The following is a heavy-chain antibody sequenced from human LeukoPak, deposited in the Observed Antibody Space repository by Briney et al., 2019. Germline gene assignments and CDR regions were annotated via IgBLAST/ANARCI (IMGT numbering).Heavy chain of an antibody. CDR2: IKQDGSEK. CDR3: ARDWRYSGSYPDAFDI. J-gene: IGHJ3*02. D-gene: IGHD1-26*01. V-gene: IGHV3-7*01. Sequence: PGGSLRLSCAAAGFTSSNYWMSWVRQAPGKGLEWVANIKQDGSEKYYVDSVKGRFTISRDNAKNSLYLQMNSLRAEDTAVYYCARDWRYSGSYPDAFDIWAKGQWSPSLQ. CDR1: GFTSSNYW.